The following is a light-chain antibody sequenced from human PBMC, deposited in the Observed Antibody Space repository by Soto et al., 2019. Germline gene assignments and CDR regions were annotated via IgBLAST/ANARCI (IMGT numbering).Light chain of an antibody. V-gene: IGKV3-20*01. CDR3: QQFGVSPT. J-gene: IGKJ4*01. CDR2: GAS. Sequence: EIVLTQSPGTLSLSPGARATLSCRASQTITPTFLAWYQQKPGQAPRLLIYGASSRATEIQDRFSGSGSGTDFNLTISKLEPEDFAVYDCQQFGVSPTFGGGTKVDIK. CDR1: QTITPTF.